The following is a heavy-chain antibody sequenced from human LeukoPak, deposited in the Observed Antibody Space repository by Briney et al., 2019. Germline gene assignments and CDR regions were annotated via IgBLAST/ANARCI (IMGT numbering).Heavy chain of an antibody. D-gene: IGHD3-10*01. CDR3: ARVYGSEIDY. CDR2: ISFNGNDK. J-gene: IGHJ4*02. V-gene: IGHV3-30*03. CDR1: GFTFSSYS. Sequence: GGSLRLSCAASGFTFSSYSMNWVRQAPGKGLEWVTLISFNGNDKKYADSVKGRFTVSRDNSRNTVFLQMNSLRPEDTGLYYCARVYGSEIDYWGQGTQVIVSS.